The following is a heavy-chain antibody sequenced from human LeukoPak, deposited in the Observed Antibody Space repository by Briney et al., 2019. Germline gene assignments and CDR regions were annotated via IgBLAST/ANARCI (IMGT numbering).Heavy chain of an antibody. D-gene: IGHD3-22*01. Sequence: SETLSLTCTVSGGSISSYYWSWIRQPAGKGLEWIGRIYTSGSTNYNPSLKSRVTMSVDTSKNQFSLKLSSVTAADTAVYYCARGRGYYDSSGYYYSEYFQHWGQGTLVTVSS. V-gene: IGHV4-4*07. J-gene: IGHJ1*01. CDR3: ARGRGYYDSSGYYYSEYFQH. CDR2: IYTSGST. CDR1: GGSISSYY.